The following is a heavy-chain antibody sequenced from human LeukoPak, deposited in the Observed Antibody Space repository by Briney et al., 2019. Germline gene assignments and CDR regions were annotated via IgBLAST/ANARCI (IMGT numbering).Heavy chain of an antibody. V-gene: IGHV4-61*02. CDR2: IYTSGST. Sequence: PSETLSLTCTVSGGSISSGSYYWSWIRQPAGKGLEWIGRIYTSGSTNYNPSLKSRVTISVDTSKNQFSLKLSSVTAADTAVYYCARATRNNYYYCYYMDVWGKGTTVTVSS. CDR3: ARATRNNYYYCYYMDV. D-gene: IGHD1-14*01. CDR1: GGSISSGSYY. J-gene: IGHJ6*03.